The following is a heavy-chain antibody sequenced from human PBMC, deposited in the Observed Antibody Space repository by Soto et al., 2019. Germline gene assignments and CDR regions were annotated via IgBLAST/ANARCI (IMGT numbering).Heavy chain of an antibody. CDR2: IYPGDSDT. V-gene: IGHV5-51*01. CDR3: ARDLSASSLFYYYGMDV. Sequence: GESLKISCKGSGYSFTSYWIGWVRQMPGKGLEWIVIIYPGDSDTRYSPSFQGQVTISADKSISTAYMQWSSLKASDTAMYYCARDLSASSLFYYYGMDVGGQGTTVPVSS. D-gene: IGHD6-13*01. CDR1: GYSFTSYW. J-gene: IGHJ6*02.